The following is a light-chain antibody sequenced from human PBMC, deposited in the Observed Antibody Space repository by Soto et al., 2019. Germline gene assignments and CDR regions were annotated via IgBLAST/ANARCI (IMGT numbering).Light chain of an antibody. Sequence: SYELTQPPSVSVSPGQTASITCSGDKLGDKYACWYQQKTGQSPVLVIYQDSKRPSGIPERFSGSNSGNTATLTISGTQAMDEADYYCQAWDGSTAVFGGGTKLTVL. CDR2: QDS. CDR3: QAWDGSTAV. V-gene: IGLV3-1*01. J-gene: IGLJ2*01. CDR1: KLGDKY.